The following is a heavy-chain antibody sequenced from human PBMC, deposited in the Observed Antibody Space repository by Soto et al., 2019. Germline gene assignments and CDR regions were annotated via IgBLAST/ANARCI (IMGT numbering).Heavy chain of an antibody. CDR2: ISAYNGNT. V-gene: IGHV1-18*01. D-gene: IGHD6-19*01. J-gene: IGHJ4*02. CDR3: ARSPKVAGRAPTGY. Sequence: ASVKVSCKASGYTSTSYGISWVRQAPGQGLEWMGWISAYNGNTNYAQKLQGRVTMTTDTSTSTAYMELRSLRSDDTAVYYCARSPKVAGRAPTGYWGQGTMVTVSS. CDR1: GYTSTSYG.